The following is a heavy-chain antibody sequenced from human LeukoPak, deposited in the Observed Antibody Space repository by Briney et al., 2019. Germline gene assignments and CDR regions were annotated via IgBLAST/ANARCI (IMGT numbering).Heavy chain of an antibody. J-gene: IGHJ4*02. CDR1: GGTFSSYA. CDR2: IIPIFGTA. V-gene: IGHV1-69*06. D-gene: IGHD3-10*01. CDR3: ARAAGGSGSCYKSRFENFDY. Sequence: SVQVSCKASGGTFSSYAISWVRQAPGQGLEWMGGIIPIFGTANYAQKFQGRVTITADKSTSTAYMELSSLRSEDTAVYYCARAAGGSGSCYKSRFENFDYWGQGTLVTVSS.